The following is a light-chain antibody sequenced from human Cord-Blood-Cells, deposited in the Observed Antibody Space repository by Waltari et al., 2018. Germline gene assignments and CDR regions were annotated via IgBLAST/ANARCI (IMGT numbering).Light chain of an antibody. CDR1: QDISNY. J-gene: IGKJ4*01. CDR2: DAS. CDR3: QQYANLRT. V-gene: IGKV1-33*01. Sequence: DMQMTQSPSSLSASVGDRGTITCQASQDISNYLNLYQQKPGQARKLLIYDASELVTGVPARVSVSGSGTDLTLTISSLQPEDTVTYYCQQYANLRTFGGGTKVEIK.